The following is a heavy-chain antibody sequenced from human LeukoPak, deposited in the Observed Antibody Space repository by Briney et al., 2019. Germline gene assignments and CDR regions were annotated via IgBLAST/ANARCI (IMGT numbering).Heavy chain of an antibody. CDR3: ASGVLRWGSSFDY. CDR1: GYTFTGYY. CDR2: INPNSGGT. D-gene: IGHD2/OR15-2a*01. V-gene: IGHV1-2*06. Sequence: ASVKVSCKASGYTFTGYYMHWVRQAPGQGLGGMGRINPNSGGTNYAQKFQGRVTMTRDTSISTAYMELSRLRSDDTAVYYCASGVLRWGSSFDYWGQGTLVTVSS. J-gene: IGHJ4*02.